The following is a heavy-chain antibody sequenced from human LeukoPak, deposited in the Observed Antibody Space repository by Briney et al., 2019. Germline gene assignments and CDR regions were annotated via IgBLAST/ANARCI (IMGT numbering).Heavy chain of an antibody. CDR1: GYTFTGYY. Sequence: ASVKVSCKASGYTFTGYYMHWVRQAPGQGLEWMGWINPNSGGTNYAQKFQGGVTMTRDTSISTAYMELSRLRSDDTAVYYCAREDTVSEGAFDYWGQGTLVTVSS. V-gene: IGHV1-2*02. J-gene: IGHJ4*02. D-gene: IGHD5/OR15-5a*01. CDR2: INPNSGGT. CDR3: AREDTVSEGAFDY.